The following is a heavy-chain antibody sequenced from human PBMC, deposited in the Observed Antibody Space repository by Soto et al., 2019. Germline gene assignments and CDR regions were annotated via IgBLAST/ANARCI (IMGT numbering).Heavy chain of an antibody. CDR3: ARGVIPGSGSYLGATRQRRWFDP. Sequence: SETLSLTCTVSGGSISSGGYYWSWIRQPPGKGLEWIGEINHSGSTNYNPSLKSRVTISVDTSKNQFSLKLSSVTAADTAVYYCARGVIPGSGSYLGATRQRRWFDPWGQGTLVTVSS. CDR2: INHSGST. V-gene: IGHV4-39*07. J-gene: IGHJ5*02. CDR1: GGSISSGGYY. D-gene: IGHD3-10*01.